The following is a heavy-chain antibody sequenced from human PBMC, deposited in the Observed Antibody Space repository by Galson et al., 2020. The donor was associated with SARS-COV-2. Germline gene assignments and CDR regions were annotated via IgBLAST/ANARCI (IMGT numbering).Heavy chain of an antibody. V-gene: IGHV3-9*01. D-gene: IGHD3-22*01. Sequence: PGGSLRLSCAASGFTFDDYAMHWVRQAPGKGLEWVSGISWNSGSIGYADSVKGRFTISRDNAKNSLYLQMNRLRAEDTALYYCAKTYYYDSSGYYHHGYYFDYWGQGTLVTVSS. J-gene: IGHJ4*02. CDR2: ISWNSGSI. CDR1: GFTFDDYA. CDR3: AKTYYYDSSGYYHHGYYFDY.